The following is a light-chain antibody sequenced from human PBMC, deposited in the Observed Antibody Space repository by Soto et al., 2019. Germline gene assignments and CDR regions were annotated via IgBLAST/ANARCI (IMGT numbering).Light chain of an antibody. CDR1: SSNIGSNT. CDR2: SNN. V-gene: IGLV1-44*01. Sequence: QSVLTQPPSASGTPGQRVTISCSGSSSNIGSNTVNWYQQLPGTAPKLLIYSNNQRPSAVPDRFSGSKSGTSASLAISGLQSEDEADYYCAAWDDSLNGLVFGGGTEVTVL. J-gene: IGLJ3*02. CDR3: AAWDDSLNGLV.